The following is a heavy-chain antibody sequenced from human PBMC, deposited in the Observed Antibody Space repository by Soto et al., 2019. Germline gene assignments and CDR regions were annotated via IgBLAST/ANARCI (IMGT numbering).Heavy chain of an antibody. CDR3: ARDSLGYYYGPDY. CDR2: ISSSGSTI. Sequence: LRLSCAASGFTFSSYEMNWVRQAPGKGLEWVSYISSSGSTIYYADSVKGRFTISRDNAKNSLYLQMNSLRAEDTAVYYCARDSLGYYYGPDYWGQGTLVTVSS. CDR1: GFTFSSYE. V-gene: IGHV3-48*03. J-gene: IGHJ4*02. D-gene: IGHD1-26*01.